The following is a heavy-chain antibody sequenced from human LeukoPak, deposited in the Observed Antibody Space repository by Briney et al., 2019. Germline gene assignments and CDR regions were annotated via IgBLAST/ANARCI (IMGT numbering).Heavy chain of an antibody. J-gene: IGHJ4*02. D-gene: IGHD6-19*01. CDR2: ISGGGGST. CDR1: GFTFSNYA. V-gene: IGHV3-23*01. Sequence: PGGSLRLSCAASGFTFSNYAMSWVRQAPGKGLEWVSAISGGGGSTYYADSVKGRFTISRDNSKNTLYLQMDTLRAADTAVYYCAKGWGTYSSGWYLFDYWGQGTLVTVSS. CDR3: AKGWGTYSSGWYLFDY.